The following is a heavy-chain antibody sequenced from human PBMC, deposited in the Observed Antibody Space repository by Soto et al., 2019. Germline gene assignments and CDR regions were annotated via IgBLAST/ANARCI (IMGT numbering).Heavy chain of an antibody. D-gene: IGHD4-4*01. CDR3: AREIDSNYDGMDV. CDR2: ITDTGGDT. V-gene: IGHV3-23*01. J-gene: IGHJ6*02. Sequence: LRLSCVASGFTFGSRAMSWVRQAPGEGLEWVSTITDTGGDTKCADSVRGRFTISRDNSKETVYLQMNSLRAEDTGVYYCAREIDSNYDGMDVWGQGTTVTVSS. CDR1: GFTFGSRA.